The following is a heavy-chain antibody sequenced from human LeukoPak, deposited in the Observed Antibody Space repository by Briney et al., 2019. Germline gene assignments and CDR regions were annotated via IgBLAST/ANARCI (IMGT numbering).Heavy chain of an antibody. J-gene: IGHJ4*02. CDR3: ARENTVVMLDY. Sequence: PGGSLRLSCAASGFTFSSYEMNWVRQAPGKGLEWVSYISSSGSTIYYADSVKGRFTISRDNAKNSLYLQMNSLRAEDTAVYYCARENTVVMLDYWGQGTLVTVSS. CDR1: GFTFSSYE. CDR2: ISSSGSTI. D-gene: IGHD4-23*01. V-gene: IGHV3-48*03.